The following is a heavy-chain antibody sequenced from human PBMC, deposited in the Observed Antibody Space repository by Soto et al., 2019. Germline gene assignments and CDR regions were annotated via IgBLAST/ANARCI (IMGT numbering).Heavy chain of an antibody. J-gene: IGHJ5*02. Sequence: QVQLQQWGAGLLKPSETLSLTCAVYGGSFSGYYWSWIRQPPGKGLEWIGEINHSGSTNYNPSLKSRVTISVDTSKNQISLQLTSVTAADTALYYCARRYCSSTSCLAGFDPWGRGTLVTVSS. CDR2: INHSGST. D-gene: IGHD2-2*01. CDR1: GGSFSGYY. CDR3: ARRYCSSTSCLAGFDP. V-gene: IGHV4-34*01.